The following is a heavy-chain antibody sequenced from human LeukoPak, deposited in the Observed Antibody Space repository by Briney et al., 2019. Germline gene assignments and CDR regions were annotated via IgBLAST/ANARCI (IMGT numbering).Heavy chain of an antibody. Sequence: SLRLSCAASGFTFDDYTMHWVRQAPGKGLEWVSGISWNSGSIGYADSVKGRFTISRDNAKNSLYLQMNSLGAEDTALYYCAKVLGIYYDSSGAFDIWGQGTMVTVSS. CDR3: AKVLGIYYDSSGAFDI. J-gene: IGHJ3*02. V-gene: IGHV3-9*01. D-gene: IGHD3-22*01. CDR1: GFTFDDYT. CDR2: ISWNSGSI.